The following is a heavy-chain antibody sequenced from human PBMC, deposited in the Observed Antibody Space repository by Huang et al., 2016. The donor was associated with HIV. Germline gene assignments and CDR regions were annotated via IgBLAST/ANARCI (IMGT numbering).Heavy chain of an antibody. V-gene: IGHV1-69*13. D-gene: IGHD4-17*01. J-gene: IGHJ4*02. CDR3: ARGQLGSYGDYDVLY. Sequence: QVQLVQSGAEVKTPGSSVKVSCKASGGTFSKYAISWVRQAPGKGLEWMGGIIPMFGTPNYERKFQGRVTITADDSTSTTFVEVSRLRSEDTALYYCARGQLGSYGDYDVLYWGQGTLVTVSS. CDR2: IIPMFGTP. CDR1: GGTFSKYA.